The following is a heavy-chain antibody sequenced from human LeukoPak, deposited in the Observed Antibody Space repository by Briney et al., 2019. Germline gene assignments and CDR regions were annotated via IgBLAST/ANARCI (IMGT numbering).Heavy chain of an antibody. J-gene: IGHJ4*02. Sequence: PGGSLRLSCAASGFTFSSYAMHWVRQAPGKGLEWVAVISYDGSNKYYADSVKGRFTISRDNSKNTLYLQMNSLRAEDTAVYYCASGTRFGEFLDYWGQGTLVTVSS. CDR1: GFTFSSYA. CDR2: ISYDGSNK. D-gene: IGHD3-10*01. CDR3: ASGTRFGEFLDY. V-gene: IGHV3-30*14.